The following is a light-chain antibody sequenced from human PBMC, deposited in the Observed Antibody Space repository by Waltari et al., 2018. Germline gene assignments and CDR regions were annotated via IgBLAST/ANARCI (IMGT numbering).Light chain of an antibody. Sequence: ALTQPSSVSGSPGQSITVSCSDSGLPPWYHKHPGKAPRLIIYDPYKRPSGVSDRFSGSQSGTTASLTISGLQAEDEGVYYCCGYGGTFTSVFGGGTKVTVL. J-gene: IGLJ2*01. V-gene: IGLV2-23*01. CDR2: DPY. CDR3: CGYGGTFTSV. CDR1: GL.